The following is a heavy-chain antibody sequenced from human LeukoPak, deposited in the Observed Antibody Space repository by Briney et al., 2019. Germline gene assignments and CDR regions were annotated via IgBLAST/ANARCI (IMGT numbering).Heavy chain of an antibody. CDR3: ARDPVEWEVLLDY. CDR1: GFAFSNYW. D-gene: IGHD1-26*01. J-gene: IGHJ4*02. Sequence: GGSLRLSCAASGFAFSNYWMGWVRQAPGKRPEWVANMNIDGSEKYYADSVKGRFSISRDNARNSVYLQMASLRVEDTAVYYCARDPVEWEVLLDYWGQGTLVTVSS. CDR2: MNIDGSEK. V-gene: IGHV3-7*01.